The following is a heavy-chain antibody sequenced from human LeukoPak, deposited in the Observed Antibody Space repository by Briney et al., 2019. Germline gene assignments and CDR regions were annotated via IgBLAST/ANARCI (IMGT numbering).Heavy chain of an antibody. CDR2: IYTSGST. J-gene: IGHJ5*02. CDR1: GGSISSGDYY. D-gene: IGHD4-17*01. V-gene: IGHV4-61*02. CDR3: ACEVTVATLPSGFDP. Sequence: ASETLSLTCTVSGGSISSGDYYWSWIRQPAGKGLEWIGRIYTSGSTNYNPSLKSRISMSLDTSKNQFSLELSSVTAADTAFYYCACEVTVATLPSGFDPWGQGTLVTVSS.